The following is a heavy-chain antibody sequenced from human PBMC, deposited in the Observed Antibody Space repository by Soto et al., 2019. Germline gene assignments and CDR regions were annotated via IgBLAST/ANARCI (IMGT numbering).Heavy chain of an antibody. Sequence: QVQLQESGPGVVKPSETLSLTCTVTGASVINDYWNWIRHPPGKGLEWIGFIYDSGSTTYNSSLKSRLTSSVDTSKNQFSLKLSSVTASDTAVYYCGRRVGATGSYTYAVWGQGTMVTVSS. CDR1: GASVINDY. CDR3: GRRVGATGSYTYAV. J-gene: IGHJ3*01. CDR2: IYDSGST. V-gene: IGHV4-59*02. D-gene: IGHD1-26*01.